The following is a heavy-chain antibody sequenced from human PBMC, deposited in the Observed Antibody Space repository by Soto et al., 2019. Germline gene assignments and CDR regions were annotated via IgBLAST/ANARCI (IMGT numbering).Heavy chain of an antibody. Sequence: SETLSLTCAVYGGSFSGYYWSWIRQPPGKGLEWIGEINHSGSTNYNPSLKSRVTISVDTSKNQFSLKLSSVTAADTAVYYRALVAAAGTRDYFDYWGQGTLVTVSS. CDR1: GGSFSGYY. CDR3: ALVAAAGTRDYFDY. J-gene: IGHJ4*02. V-gene: IGHV4-34*01. CDR2: INHSGST. D-gene: IGHD6-13*01.